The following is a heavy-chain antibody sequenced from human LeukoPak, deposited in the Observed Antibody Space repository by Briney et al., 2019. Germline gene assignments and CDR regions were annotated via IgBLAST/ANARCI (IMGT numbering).Heavy chain of an antibody. Sequence: PSETLSLTCAVYGGSFSGYYWGWIRQPPGKGLEWIGEINHSGSTNYNPSLKSRVTISVDTSKNQFSLKLSSVTAEDTAVYYCARGKYGSGPSYYMDVWGKGTTVTVSS. V-gene: IGHV4-34*01. CDR3: ARGKYGSGPSYYMDV. J-gene: IGHJ6*03. CDR2: INHSGST. CDR1: GGSFSGYY. D-gene: IGHD3-10*01.